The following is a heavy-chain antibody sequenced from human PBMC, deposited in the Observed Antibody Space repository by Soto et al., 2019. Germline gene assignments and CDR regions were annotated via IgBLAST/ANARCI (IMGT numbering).Heavy chain of an antibody. CDR1: GYTFNFYG. D-gene: IGHD3-16*01. V-gene: IGHV1-18*01. J-gene: IGHJ4*02. CDR3: ARIGVSSGHESPDFDS. Sequence: ASVKVSGKASGYTFNFYGITWVRQAPGQGLEWMGWISGFNGNTNYAADLQGRVTMTTDTSTSTAYMELRGLRSDDTAVYYCARIGVSSGHESPDFDSWGQGTLVTVSS. CDR2: ISGFNGNT.